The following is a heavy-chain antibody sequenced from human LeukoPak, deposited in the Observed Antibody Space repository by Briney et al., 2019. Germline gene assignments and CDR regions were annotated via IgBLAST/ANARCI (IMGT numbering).Heavy chain of an antibody. Sequence: PGGSLRLSCAASGFTFSTYAMSWVRQVPGKGLEWVSAIVGSGGSTFYADSVKGRFTLSRDNAKNSLYLQMNSLRAEDTAVYYCARVGGSYYVFDYWGKGTTVTVSS. CDR2: IVGSGGST. V-gene: IGHV3-23*01. J-gene: IGHJ4*03. CDR3: ARVGGSYYVFDY. D-gene: IGHD1-26*01. CDR1: GFTFSTYA.